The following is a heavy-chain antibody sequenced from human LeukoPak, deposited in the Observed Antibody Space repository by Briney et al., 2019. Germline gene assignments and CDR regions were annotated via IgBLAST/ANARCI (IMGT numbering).Heavy chain of an antibody. V-gene: IGHV4-4*02. J-gene: IGHJ4*02. CDR1: GGSISSSNW. Sequence: PSETLSLTCTVSGGSISSSNWWSWVRQPPGKGLEWIGEIYHSGSTNYNPSLKSRVTISVDKSKNQFSLKLSSVTAADTAVYYCAATYYQTDFTVATVQYWGQGTLVTVSS. D-gene: IGHD4-17*01. CDR2: IYHSGST. CDR3: AATYYQTDFTVATVQY.